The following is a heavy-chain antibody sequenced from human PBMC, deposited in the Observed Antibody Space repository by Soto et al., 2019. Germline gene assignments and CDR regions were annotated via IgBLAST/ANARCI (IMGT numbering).Heavy chain of an antibody. CDR2: ISVSGGNT. CDR3: AKDRYGQVADYVDY. D-gene: IGHD6-19*01. CDR1: GFTFSDYA. Sequence: EVQLLESGGDLAQPGGSLRLSCAASGFTFSDYAMTWVRQAPGMGLEWVSAISVSGGNTYYAASVKGRFTNSRDNSRNTLYLEMNSLRAEDTAVYYCAKDRYGQVADYVDYWGLGTLVTVSS. V-gene: IGHV3-23*01. J-gene: IGHJ4*02.